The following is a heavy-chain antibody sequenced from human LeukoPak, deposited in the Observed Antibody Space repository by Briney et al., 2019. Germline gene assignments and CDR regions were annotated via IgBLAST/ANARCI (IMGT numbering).Heavy chain of an antibody. CDR2: MNPNSGNT. V-gene: IGHV1-8*01. J-gene: IGHJ6*03. CDR3: ARGPGSSGKYYYFMDV. CDR1: GYTFTSYD. Sequence: ASVKVSCKASGYTFTSYDINWVRQATGQGLEWMRWMNPNSGNTGYAQKFQGRVTMTRTTSISTAYMELSSLRSEDRAVYYCARGPGSSGKYYYFMDVWGKGTTVTVSS. D-gene: IGHD6-19*01.